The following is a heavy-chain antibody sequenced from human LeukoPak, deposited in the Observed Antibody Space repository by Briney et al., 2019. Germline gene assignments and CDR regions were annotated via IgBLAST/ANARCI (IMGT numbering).Heavy chain of an antibody. D-gene: IGHD3-10*01. Sequence: ASVKVSCKASGYTFTSYYMQWVRQAPGQGLEWMGRINPSGGGTSYAQNFQGRVTMTRDTSTSTVYMELSTLRSEDTAKYYCARDLARGGSWGQGTLVIVSS. V-gene: IGHV1-46*01. CDR3: ARDLARGGS. CDR2: INPSGGGT. J-gene: IGHJ4*02. CDR1: GYTFTSYY.